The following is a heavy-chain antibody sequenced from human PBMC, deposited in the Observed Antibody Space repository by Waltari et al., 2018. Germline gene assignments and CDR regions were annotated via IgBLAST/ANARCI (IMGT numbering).Heavy chain of an antibody. CDR1: GGSFSGYY. J-gene: IGHJ2*01. D-gene: IGHD6-19*01. V-gene: IGHV4-34*01. Sequence: QVQLQQWGAGLLKPSETLSLTCAVYGGSFSGYYWSWIRQPPGKGLEWIGEINHSGSTNYNPSLKSRVTISVDTSKNQFSLKLSSVTAADTAVYYCARTRGIAVHRRYFDLWGRGTLVTVSS. CDR2: INHSGST. CDR3: ARTRGIAVHRRYFDL.